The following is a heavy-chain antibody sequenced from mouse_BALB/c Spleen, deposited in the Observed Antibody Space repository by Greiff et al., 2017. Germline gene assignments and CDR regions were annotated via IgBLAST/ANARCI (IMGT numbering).Heavy chain of an antibody. Sequence: EVKLQESGGDLVKPGGSLKLSCAASGFTFSSYGMSWVRQTPDKRLEWVATISSGGSYTYYPDSVKGRFTISRDNAKNTLYLQMSSLKSEDTAMYYCARGWDKGYFDYWGQGTTLTVSS. CDR1: GFTFSSYG. V-gene: IGHV5-6*01. CDR3: ARGWDKGYFDY. J-gene: IGHJ2*01. CDR2: ISSGGSYT. D-gene: IGHD3-3*01.